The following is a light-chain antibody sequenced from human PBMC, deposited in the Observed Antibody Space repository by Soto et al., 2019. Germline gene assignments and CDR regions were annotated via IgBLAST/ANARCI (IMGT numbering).Light chain of an antibody. CDR1: QSITIY. J-gene: IGKJ1*01. Sequence: DIQMTQSPSSLSASVGDRVTITCRASQSITIYLNWYQQQPGKAPRLLIYGASTLQTGVPSRISGSGSMTDFTLTISDLQTEDFATYYCQQTYTAPRTFGQGTKVDI. CDR2: GAS. CDR3: QQTYTAPRT. V-gene: IGKV1-39*01.